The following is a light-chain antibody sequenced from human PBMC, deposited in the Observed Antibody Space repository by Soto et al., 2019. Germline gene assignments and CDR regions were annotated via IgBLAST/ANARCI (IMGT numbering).Light chain of an antibody. Sequence: EIVLTQSPATLSLSPGERATLSCRASQSVSSYLAWYQQKPGQAPRFLIYDASNRATGIPARFSGSGSGTDFTLTISSLEPEDFAVYYCQQRSNWPGFGGGTKVEIK. CDR1: QSVSSY. V-gene: IGKV3-11*01. CDR2: DAS. J-gene: IGKJ4*02. CDR3: QQRSNWPG.